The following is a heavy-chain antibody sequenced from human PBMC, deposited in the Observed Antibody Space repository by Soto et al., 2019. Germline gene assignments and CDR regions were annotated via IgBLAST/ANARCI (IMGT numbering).Heavy chain of an antibody. CDR3: AIGSYGDY. CDR1: GYTFSSYG. Sequence: QVHLVQAGAEVKKPGASVKCSCKAAGYTFSSYGITWVRQAPGQGLEWMGGISAHNGNTDYAQKLQGRVIVTRDTSTSTAHMELRTLISADSSYYDWAIGSYGDYWGQGSLVTVSS. D-gene: IGHD1-26*01. CDR2: ISAHNGNT. V-gene: IGHV1-18*01. J-gene: IGHJ4*02.